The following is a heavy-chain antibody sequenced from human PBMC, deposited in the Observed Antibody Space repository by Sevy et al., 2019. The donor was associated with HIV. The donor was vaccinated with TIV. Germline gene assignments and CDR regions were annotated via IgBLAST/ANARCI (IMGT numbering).Heavy chain of an antibody. Sequence: GGSLRLSCAASGFTFSSYSMNWVRQAPGKGLEWVSSISSSSSYIYYADSVKGRFTISRDNAKNSLYLQMNSLRAEDTAVYYSARDSLSSSWYGALAPWGQGTLVTLSS. CDR1: GFTFSSYS. J-gene: IGHJ5*02. CDR2: ISSSSSYI. CDR3: ARDSLSSSWYGALAP. D-gene: IGHD6-13*01. V-gene: IGHV3-21*01.